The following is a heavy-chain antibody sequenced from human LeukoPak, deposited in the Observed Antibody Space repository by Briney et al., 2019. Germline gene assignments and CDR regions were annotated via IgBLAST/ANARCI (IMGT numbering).Heavy chain of an antibody. CDR3: TRIFFYEERSVYRWFDP. CDR1: GFLINDYW. Sequence: GGSLRLSCAASGFLINDYWMSWIRQSPGKGLEWVANIKYDGSEKFYVDSVKGRFTIFRDNAKRSVDLQMNNLRVEDTAVYYCTRIFFYEERSVYRWFDPWGQGTQVTVSS. CDR2: IKYDGSEK. D-gene: IGHD3-3*01. J-gene: IGHJ5*02. V-gene: IGHV3-7*01.